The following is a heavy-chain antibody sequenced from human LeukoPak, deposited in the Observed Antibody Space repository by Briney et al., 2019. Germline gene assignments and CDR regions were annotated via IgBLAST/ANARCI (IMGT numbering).Heavy chain of an antibody. CDR2: INPNSGGT. D-gene: IGHD3-3*01. CDR1: GYTFTGYY. V-gene: IGHV1-2*02. Sequence: ASVKVSCKASGYTFTGYYMHWVRQAPGQGLEWMGWINPNSGGTNYAQKFQGRVTMTRDTSISTAYMELSRLRSEDTAVYYCARGKGFVGHFDFWGQGTLVTVSS. J-gene: IGHJ4*02. CDR3: ARGKGFVGHFDF.